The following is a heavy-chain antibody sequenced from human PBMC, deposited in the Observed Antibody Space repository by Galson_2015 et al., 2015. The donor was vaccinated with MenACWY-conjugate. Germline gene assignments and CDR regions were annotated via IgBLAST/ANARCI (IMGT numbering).Heavy chain of an antibody. V-gene: IGHV3-48*03. Sequence: SLRLSCAASGFTSSSYEMNWVRQAPGKGLEWVSYISSSGNTIYYADSMKGRFTISRDNAKNSLYLQMNSLRAEDTAVYYCARGVYDSSGYYFPWGQGTLVTVSS. CDR2: ISSSGNTI. D-gene: IGHD3-22*01. J-gene: IGHJ1*01. CDR1: GFTSSSYE. CDR3: ARGVYDSSGYYFP.